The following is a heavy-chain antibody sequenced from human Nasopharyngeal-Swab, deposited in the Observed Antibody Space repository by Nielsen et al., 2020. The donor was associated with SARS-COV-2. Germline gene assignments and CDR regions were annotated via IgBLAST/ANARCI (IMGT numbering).Heavy chain of an antibody. Sequence: AVKVSCKASGGTFSSYAISWVRQAPGQGLEWMGGIIPIFGTANYAQKFQGRVTITADESTSTAYMELSSLRSEDAAVYYCARFRLAAGTSDYWGQGTLVTVSS. J-gene: IGHJ4*02. V-gene: IGHV1-69*13. CDR2: IIPIFGTA. D-gene: IGHD6-13*01. CDR1: GGTFSSYA. CDR3: ARFRLAAGTSDY.